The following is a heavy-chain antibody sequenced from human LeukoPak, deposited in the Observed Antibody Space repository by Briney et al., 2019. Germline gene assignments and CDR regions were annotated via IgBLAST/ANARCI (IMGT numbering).Heavy chain of an antibody. V-gene: IGHV3-30*04. D-gene: IGHD3-22*01. CDR1: GFTFSNYA. CDR3: ARSRVANDSSGYYFKLDY. Sequence: GGSLRLSCAASGFTFSNYAIHWVRQAPGKGLECVAVISFDGTKSYYADSVKGRFTIYRDNSKYTLFLQMNSLRAEDTAVYYCARSRVANDSSGYYFKLDYWGQGTLVTVSS. J-gene: IGHJ4*02. CDR2: ISFDGTKS.